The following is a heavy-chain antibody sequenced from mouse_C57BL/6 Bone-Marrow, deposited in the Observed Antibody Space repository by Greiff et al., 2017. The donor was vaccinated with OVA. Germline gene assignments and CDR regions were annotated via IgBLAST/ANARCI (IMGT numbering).Heavy chain of an antibody. D-gene: IGHD4-1*01. J-gene: IGHJ4*01. CDR1: GFSLTSYG. Sequence: VQLQQSGPGLVQPSQSLSITCTVSGFSLTSYGVHWVRQPPGKGLEWLGVIWSGGSTDYNAAFISRLSISKDNSKSQVCFKMNSLQADDTAIYYCAKKGAGWDDAMDYWGQGTSVTVSS. CDR2: IWSGGST. CDR3: AKKGAGWDDAMDY. V-gene: IGHV2-4*01.